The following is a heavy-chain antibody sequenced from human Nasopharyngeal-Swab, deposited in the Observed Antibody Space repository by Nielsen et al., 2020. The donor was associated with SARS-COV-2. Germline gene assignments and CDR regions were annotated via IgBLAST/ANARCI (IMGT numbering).Heavy chain of an antibody. CDR3: ARGVVAAYFDS. CDR2: ISGYNGNT. CDR1: GYTFNTYG. Sequence: ASVKVSCKASGYTFNTYGITWVRQAPGQGLEWMGWISGYNGNTNYAQKFQGRVTLTTDTSTSTAYVELRSLRFDDTVVYYCARGVVAAYFDSWGQGSLVTVSS. V-gene: IGHV1-18*01. J-gene: IGHJ4*02. D-gene: IGHD6-19*01.